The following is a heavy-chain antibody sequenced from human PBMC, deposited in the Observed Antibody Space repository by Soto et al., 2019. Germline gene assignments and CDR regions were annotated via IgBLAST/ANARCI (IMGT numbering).Heavy chain of an antibody. V-gene: IGHV1-46*03. J-gene: IGHJ4*02. Sequence: QVQLVQSGAEVRKPGASVKVSCKASGYKFTGDHLHWVRQTPGLGLKWMGRINPNSGSTNYAQKFQGRVTLTRDTSTTTAYMELSILRSEDTAVYYCARGEVHSSGWNFDFWGQGTLVTVSS. CDR3: ARGEVHSSGWNFDF. CDR1: GYKFTGDH. CDR2: INPNSGST. D-gene: IGHD6-19*01.